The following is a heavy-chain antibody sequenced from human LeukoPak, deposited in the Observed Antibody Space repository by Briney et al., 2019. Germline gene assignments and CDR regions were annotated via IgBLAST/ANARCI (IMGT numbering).Heavy chain of an antibody. D-gene: IGHD5-12*01. V-gene: IGHV3-30*04. CDR3: ARERSGYEPTGWHYYFGLDV. Sequence: PGVSLRLSCEASGFTFRSYDMHCAREAPGKGLEWVVFISFGGCEKYSADSVKGRFTISRDNSKNTLYLQMNSLRAEDTATYYCARERSGYEPTGWHYYFGLDVWGKGTTVAVTS. CDR1: GFTFRSYD. J-gene: IGHJ6*04. CDR2: ISFGGCEK.